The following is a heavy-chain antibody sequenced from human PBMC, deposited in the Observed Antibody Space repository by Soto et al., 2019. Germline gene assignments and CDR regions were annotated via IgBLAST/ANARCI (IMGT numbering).Heavy chain of an antibody. Sequence: PSETLSLTCTVSGDSISSYYWSWFRQPPGKGLEWIGYIYYRGTTNYNSSLKSRVTISLDTPKNQFSLRLSSVTAADTAVYYCARDSGKWSGPAHRNYYYYGMDVWGQGTMVTVSS. CDR3: ARDSGKWSGPAHRNYYYYGMDV. D-gene: IGHD3-3*01. J-gene: IGHJ6*02. CDR1: GDSISSYY. V-gene: IGHV4-59*12. CDR2: IYYRGTT.